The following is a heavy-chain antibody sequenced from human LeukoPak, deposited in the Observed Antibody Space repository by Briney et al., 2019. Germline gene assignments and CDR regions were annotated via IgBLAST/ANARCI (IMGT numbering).Heavy chain of an antibody. J-gene: IGHJ5*02. CDR3: ARGGKGLGFDP. Sequence: QSGGSLRLSCAASGFTFSSYAMSWVRQATGKGLEWVSSIGTDGDTYYSGSVKGRFTISRESAKNSVYLQMNSLRAGDTAVYYCARGGKGLGFDPWGQGTLVTVSS. CDR1: GFTFSSYA. V-gene: IGHV3-13*01. CDR2: IGTDGDT. D-gene: IGHD6-25*01.